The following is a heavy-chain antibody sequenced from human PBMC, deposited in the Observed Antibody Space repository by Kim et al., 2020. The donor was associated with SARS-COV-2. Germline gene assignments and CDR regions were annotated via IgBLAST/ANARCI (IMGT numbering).Heavy chain of an antibody. D-gene: IGHD6-19*01. Sequence: GGSLGLSCAASGFTFSSYWMTWVRQAPGKGLEWVANIKQDGNQKYYVDSVKGRFTISRDNAKNSLYLQMNSLRAEDTAVYYCARDGDLYSSGKDAFDIWG. J-gene: IGHJ3*02. V-gene: IGHV3-7*01. CDR1: GFTFSSYW. CDR2: IKQDGNQK. CDR3: ARDGDLYSSGKDAFDI.